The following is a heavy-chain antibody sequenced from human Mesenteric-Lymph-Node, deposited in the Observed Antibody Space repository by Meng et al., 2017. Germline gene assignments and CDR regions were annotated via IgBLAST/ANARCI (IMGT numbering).Heavy chain of an antibody. CDR3: ARDYPPGGSYFDWFDP. V-gene: IGHV3-21*01. CDR2: ISSSSSYI. D-gene: IGHD1-26*01. J-gene: IGHJ5*02. Sequence: GESLKISCAASGFTFSSYGMHWVRQAPGKGLEWVSSISSSSSYIYYADSVKGRFTISRDNAKNSLYLQMNSLRAEDTAVYYCARDYPPGGSYFDWFDPWGQGTLVTVSS. CDR1: GFTFSSYG.